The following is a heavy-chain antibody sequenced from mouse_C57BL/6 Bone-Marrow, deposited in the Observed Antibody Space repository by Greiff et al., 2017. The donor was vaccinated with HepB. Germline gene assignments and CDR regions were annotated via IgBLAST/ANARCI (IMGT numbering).Heavy chain of an antibody. Sequence: EVKLMESGGGLVKPGGSLKLSCAASGFTFSDYGMHWVRQAPEKGLEWVAYISSGSSTIYYADTVKGRFTISRDNAKNTLFLQMTSLRSEDTAMYYCARLDYYGSSWGYFDVWGTGTTVTVSS. CDR1: GFTFSDYG. J-gene: IGHJ1*03. CDR3: ARLDYYGSSWGYFDV. CDR2: ISSGSSTI. V-gene: IGHV5-17*01. D-gene: IGHD1-1*01.